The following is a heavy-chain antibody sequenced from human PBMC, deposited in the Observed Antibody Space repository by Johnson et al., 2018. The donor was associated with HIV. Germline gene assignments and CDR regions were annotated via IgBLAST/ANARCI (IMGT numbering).Heavy chain of an antibody. CDR2: IKEDGSED. CDR1: GFTFSNFG. D-gene: IGHD4-17*01. J-gene: IGHJ3*02. V-gene: IGHV3-7*02. Sequence: VQLVESGGGLVKPGGSLRLSCAASGFTFSNFGFHWVRQAPGKGLEWLANIKEDGSEDYYVDSLKGRFTISRDNSKNTLYLQMNSLRAEDTAVYYCASWHGDYGNAFDIWGQGTMVTVSS. CDR3: ASWHGDYGNAFDI.